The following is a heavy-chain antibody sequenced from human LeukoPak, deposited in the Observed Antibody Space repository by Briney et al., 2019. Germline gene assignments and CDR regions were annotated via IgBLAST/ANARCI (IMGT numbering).Heavy chain of an antibody. J-gene: IGHJ4*02. CDR3: AREMYRAYGPFDY. CDR2: ISSSSSTI. CDR1: GLTFSRYG. Sequence: GGSLRLSCKASGLTFSRYGMNWVRQAPGKGLEWVSYISSSSSTIYYADSVKGRFTISRDNAKNSLYLQMNSLRAEDTAVYYCAREMYRAYGPFDYWGQGTLVTVSS. D-gene: IGHD1-26*01. V-gene: IGHV3-48*04.